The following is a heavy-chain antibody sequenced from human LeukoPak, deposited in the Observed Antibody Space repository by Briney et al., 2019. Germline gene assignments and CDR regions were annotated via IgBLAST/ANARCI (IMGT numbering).Heavy chain of an antibody. CDR3: ARAGYYGSGSNWFDP. V-gene: IGHV1-18*01. Sequence: ASVTVSCKASGYTFTSYGISWVRQAPGQGLEWMGWISAYNGNTNYAQKLQGRVTMTTDTSTSTAYMELRSLRSDDTAVYYCARAGYYGSGSNWFDPWGQGTLVTVSS. J-gene: IGHJ5*02. CDR2: ISAYNGNT. D-gene: IGHD3-10*01. CDR1: GYTFTSYG.